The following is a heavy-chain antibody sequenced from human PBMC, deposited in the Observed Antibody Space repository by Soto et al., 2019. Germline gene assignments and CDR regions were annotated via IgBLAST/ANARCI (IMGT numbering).Heavy chain of an antibody. V-gene: IGHV4-61*01. CDR3: AREFSNSPEAFDS. Sequence: SETLPLTCPVSGGSVNSDNYYWSWLRKPPGRGLEWIGYIYYTGSTNYNPSLKSRVTISVDTSRNQFSLKLNSVTAADTAVYYCAREFSNSPEAFDSWGQGRLVTVSS. D-gene: IGHD6-6*01. J-gene: IGHJ4*02. CDR2: IYYTGST. CDR1: GGSVNSDNYY.